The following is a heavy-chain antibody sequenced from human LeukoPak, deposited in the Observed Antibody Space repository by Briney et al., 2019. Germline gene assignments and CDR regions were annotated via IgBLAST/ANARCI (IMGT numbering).Heavy chain of an antibody. Sequence: SETLSLTCTVSGGSISNYYWSWIRQPPGKGLEWIGYIYYSGSTNYNPSLKSRVTISVDTSKNQFSLKLSSVTAADTAVYYCAITVGSNYFDYWGQGTLVTVSS. CDR3: AITVGSNYFDY. CDR1: GGSISNYY. J-gene: IGHJ4*02. V-gene: IGHV4-59*08. CDR2: IYYSGST. D-gene: IGHD3-10*01.